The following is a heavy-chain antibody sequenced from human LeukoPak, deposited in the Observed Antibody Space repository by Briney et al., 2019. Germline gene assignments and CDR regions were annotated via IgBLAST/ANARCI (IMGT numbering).Heavy chain of an antibody. CDR1: GGSISSGGYY. CDR2: IYYSGST. CDR3: ARDGMDYYYGMDV. V-gene: IGHV4-30-4*01. D-gene: IGHD1-14*01. J-gene: IGHJ6*02. Sequence: SETLSLTCTVSGGSISSGGYYWSWIRQPPGKGLEWIGYIYYSGSTYYNPSLKSRVTISVDTSKNQFSLKLSSVTAADTAVYYCARDGMDYYYGMDVWGQGTTVTVSS.